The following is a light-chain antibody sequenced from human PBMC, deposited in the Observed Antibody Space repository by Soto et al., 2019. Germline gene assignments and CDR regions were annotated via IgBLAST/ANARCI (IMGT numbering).Light chain of an antibody. Sequence: IQMTQSPSTLSASIGDRVTITCRASQSSNNRLAWYQQMPGKAPNLLIYDASTLESGVPSRVRGSGSETESTLNISGLQPDDFATYYCQQFIDGWTFGQGTKVEIK. CDR1: QSSNNR. CDR2: DAS. CDR3: QQFIDGWT. V-gene: IGKV1-5*01. J-gene: IGKJ1*01.